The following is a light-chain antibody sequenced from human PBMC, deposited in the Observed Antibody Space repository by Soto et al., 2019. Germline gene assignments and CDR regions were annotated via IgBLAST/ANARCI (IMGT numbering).Light chain of an antibody. Sequence: DIVMTQSPDSLAVSLGERVTINCKSSQSVLYTPNNKNYLAWYQHKLGQPPKLLISWASTRESGVPDRFSGSGSGTDFTLTISSLQAEDVAVYYCQHYYNIPGTFGQGTKVEV. CDR3: QHYYNIPGT. CDR1: QSVLYTPNNKNY. J-gene: IGKJ1*01. CDR2: WAS. V-gene: IGKV4-1*01.